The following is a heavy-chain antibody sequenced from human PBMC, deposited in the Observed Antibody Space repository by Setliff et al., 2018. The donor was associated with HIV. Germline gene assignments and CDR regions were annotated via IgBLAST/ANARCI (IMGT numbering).Heavy chain of an antibody. J-gene: IGHJ4*02. CDR1: GGSISAYY. D-gene: IGHD6-13*01. Sequence: SETLSLTCTVSGGSISAYYWGWIRQPPGKGLEWIRSEHRSGSTYYNPSLKSRVTISVDTSKNQFSLKLSSVIAADTAVYYCARQSSSWHQSIDYWGQGTLVTVSS. CDR3: ARQSSSWHQSIDY. CDR2: EHRSGST. V-gene: IGHV4-39*01.